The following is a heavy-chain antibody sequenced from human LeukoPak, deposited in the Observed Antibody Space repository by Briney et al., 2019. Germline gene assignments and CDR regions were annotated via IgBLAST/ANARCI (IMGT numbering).Heavy chain of an antibody. CDR2: INSDSGFT. CDR3: ARNFDMKGFDP. J-gene: IGHJ5*02. D-gene: IGHD3-9*01. Sequence: GASVKVSCKASGYTFTSNYMHWVRQAPGQGLEWMGWINSDSGFTKYAQKFQGRVTMTRDTSITTVYMDLTRLTSDDTAVYYCARNFDMKGFDPWGQGTLVTVSS. CDR1: GYTFTSNY. V-gene: IGHV1-2*02.